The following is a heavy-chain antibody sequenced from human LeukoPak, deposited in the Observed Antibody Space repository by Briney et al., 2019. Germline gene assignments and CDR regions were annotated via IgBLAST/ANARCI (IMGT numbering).Heavy chain of an antibody. J-gene: IGHJ4*02. CDR3: ASLAVAGLSEGY. D-gene: IGHD6-19*01. V-gene: IGHV4-39*01. CDR1: GGSISSSSYY. Sequence: ASETLSLTCTVSGGSISSSSYYWGWIRQPPGKGLEWIGSIYYSGSTYYNPSLKSRVTISVDTSKNQFSLKLNSVTAADTAVYYCASLAVAGLSEGYWGQGTLVIVSS. CDR2: IYYSGST.